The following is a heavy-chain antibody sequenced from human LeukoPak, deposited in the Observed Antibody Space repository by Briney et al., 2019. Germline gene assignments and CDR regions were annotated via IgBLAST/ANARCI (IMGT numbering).Heavy chain of an antibody. J-gene: IGHJ6*02. V-gene: IGHV3-48*01. CDR2: ISSSSSTI. CDR1: GFTFSSYS. D-gene: IGHD1-1*01. CDR3: ARGSVLERRDYYYGMDV. Sequence: GGSLRLSCAASGFTFSSYSMNWVRQAPGRGLEWVSYISSSSSTIYYADSVKGRFTISRDNSKNTLYLQMNSLRAEDTAVYYCARGSVLERRDYYYGMDVWGQGTTVTVSS.